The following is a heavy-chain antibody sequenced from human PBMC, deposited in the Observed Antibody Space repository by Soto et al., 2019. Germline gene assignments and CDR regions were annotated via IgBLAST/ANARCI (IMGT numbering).Heavy chain of an antibody. CDR1: GFTFSRYW. Sequence: EVQLVESGGGLVQPGGSLRLSCAASGFTFSRYWMSWVRQAPGKGLEWVANIKQDGSEKYYVDSVNGRFTISRDNAKNSLYLQMNSLGGEDRAAYYCARSTGYCSGGSCSQDYWYFDLWGRGTLVTVSS. CDR2: IKQDGSEK. CDR3: ARSTGYCSGGSCSQDYWYFDL. D-gene: IGHD2-15*01. J-gene: IGHJ2*01. V-gene: IGHV3-7*01.